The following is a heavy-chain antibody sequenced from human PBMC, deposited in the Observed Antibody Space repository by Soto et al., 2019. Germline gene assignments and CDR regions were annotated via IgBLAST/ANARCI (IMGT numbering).Heavy chain of an antibody. Sequence: SETLSLTCPVSGGSISSSSYYWGWIRQPPGKGLEWIGSIYYSGSTYYNPSLKSRVTISVDTSKNQFSLKLSSVTAADTAVYYCARHPLLTIFGVAEKVWFDPWGQGTLVTVSS. CDR2: IYYSGST. D-gene: IGHD3-3*01. V-gene: IGHV4-39*01. CDR1: GGSISSSSYY. CDR3: ARHPLLTIFGVAEKVWFDP. J-gene: IGHJ5*02.